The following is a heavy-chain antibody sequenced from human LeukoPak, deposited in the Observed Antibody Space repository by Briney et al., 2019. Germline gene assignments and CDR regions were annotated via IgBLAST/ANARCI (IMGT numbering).Heavy chain of an antibody. CDR3: ARAMVRGVINFYYYYIDV. CDR2: IIPIFGTA. V-gene: IGHV1-69*13. J-gene: IGHJ6*03. D-gene: IGHD3-10*01. CDR1: GGTSSSYA. Sequence: GASVKVSCKASGGTSSSYAISWVRQAPGQGLEWMGGIIPIFGTANYAQKFQGRVTITADESTSTAYMELSSLRSEDTAVYYCARAMVRGVINFYYYYIDVWGKGTTVTVSS.